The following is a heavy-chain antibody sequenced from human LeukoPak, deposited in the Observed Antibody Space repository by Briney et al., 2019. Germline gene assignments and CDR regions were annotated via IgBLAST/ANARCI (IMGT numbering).Heavy chain of an antibody. CDR1: GFTFSSYS. CDR3: ARWLTLHDAFDI. D-gene: IGHD3-22*01. J-gene: IGHJ3*02. V-gene: IGHV3-21*01. Sequence: GGSLRLSCAASGFTFSSYSMNWVRQAPGKGLEWVSSISSSSSYIYYADSVKGRFTISRDNAKNSLYLQMNSLRAEDTAVYYCARWLTLHDAFDIWGQGTMVTVSS. CDR2: ISSSSSYI.